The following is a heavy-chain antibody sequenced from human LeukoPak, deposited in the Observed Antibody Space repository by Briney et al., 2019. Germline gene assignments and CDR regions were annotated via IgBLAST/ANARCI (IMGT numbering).Heavy chain of an antibody. V-gene: IGHV4-59*13. CDR1: GGSISSYY. J-gene: IGHJ5*02. D-gene: IGHD3-10*01. CDR2: IDYSGYT. CDR3: ARGGYYGSGNDFRFDP. Sequence: SETLSLTCTVSGGSISSYYWSWIRQPLGKGLEWIGYIDYSGYTNYNPSLKSRVTISVDTSKNQFSLKLTSVTAADTAVYFCARGGYYGSGNDFRFDPWGQGTLVTVSS.